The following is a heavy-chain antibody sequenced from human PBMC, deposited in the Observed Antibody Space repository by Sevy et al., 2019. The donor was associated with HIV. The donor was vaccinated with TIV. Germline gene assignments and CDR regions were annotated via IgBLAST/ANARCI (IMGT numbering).Heavy chain of an antibody. CDR3: AKTEVLRYFDWFSSGLGQIDY. D-gene: IGHD3-9*01. Sequence: GGSLRLSCAASGFTFSSYGMHWVRQAPGKGLEWVAVISYDGSNKYYADSVKGQFTISRDNSKNTLYLQMNSLRAVDTAVYYWAKTEVLRYFDWFSSGLGQIDYWGQGTLVTVSS. J-gene: IGHJ4*02. CDR2: ISYDGSNK. V-gene: IGHV3-30*18. CDR1: GFTFSSYG.